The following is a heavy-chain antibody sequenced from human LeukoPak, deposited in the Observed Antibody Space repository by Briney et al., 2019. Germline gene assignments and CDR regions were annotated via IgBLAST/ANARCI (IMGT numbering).Heavy chain of an antibody. Sequence: GESLKISCKAPGYRFTKEWIAWVRQMPGEGLEWMGIIYPGDSDTRYSPSFQGQVTISADKSISTAYLQWSSLKASDTATYYCARSNYDSSGYYYSSPEYFQHWGQGTLVTVSS. CDR3: ARSNYDSSGYYYSSPEYFQH. J-gene: IGHJ1*01. CDR1: GYRFTKEW. V-gene: IGHV5-51*01. CDR2: IYPGDSDT. D-gene: IGHD3-22*01.